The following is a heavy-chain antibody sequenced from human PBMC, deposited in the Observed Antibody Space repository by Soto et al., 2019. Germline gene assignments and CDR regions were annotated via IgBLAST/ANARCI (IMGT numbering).Heavy chain of an antibody. CDR2: TSYDGSNK. V-gene: IGHV3-30*05. Sequence: QLQLVESGGGVLQPGTSLRLSCVGSGITFRSYVIHWVRQARGKGLVWVALTSYDGSNKYYDTSVKCRFTISRDNSRYTVDLQMDSLSLEGTVLCYSARWGTTGGLDVWGQGTLVCVSS. CDR3: ARWGTTGGLDV. D-gene: IGHD3-16*01. CDR1: GITFRSYV. J-gene: IGHJ4*02.